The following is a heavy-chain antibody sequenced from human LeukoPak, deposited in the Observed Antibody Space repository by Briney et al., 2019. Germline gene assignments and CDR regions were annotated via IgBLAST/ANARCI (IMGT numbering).Heavy chain of an antibody. Sequence: ASVKVSCKASGYIFTGYYMHWVRQAPGQGLEWMGRINPNSGGTNYAQKFQGRVTMTRDTSISTAYMELSRLRSDDTAVYYCARVHSSSSWATFDYWGQGTLVTVSS. D-gene: IGHD6-6*01. J-gene: IGHJ4*02. V-gene: IGHV1-2*06. CDR1: GYIFTGYY. CDR2: INPNSGGT. CDR3: ARVHSSSSWATFDY.